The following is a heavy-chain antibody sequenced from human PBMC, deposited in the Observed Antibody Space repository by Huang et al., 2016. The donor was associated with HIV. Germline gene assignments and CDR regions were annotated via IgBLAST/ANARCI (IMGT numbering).Heavy chain of an antibody. V-gene: IGHV1-69*01. CDR1: GDPFSTYA. CDR3: ARVNIRAGTYYYYYGMDV. Sequence: QLQLVQSGAAVKKPGSSVKVSCKASGDPFSTYAITWVRQAPGQGLEWMGGIIPIFCTTNYEQKVQDRVTITADSATSTAYMDLSSLRSEDTAVYYCARVNIRAGTYYYYYGMDVWGQGTTVTVSS. D-gene: IGHD3-10*01. CDR2: IIPIFCTT. J-gene: IGHJ6*02.